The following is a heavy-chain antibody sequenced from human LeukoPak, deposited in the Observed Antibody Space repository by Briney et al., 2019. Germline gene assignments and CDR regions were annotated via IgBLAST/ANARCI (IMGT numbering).Heavy chain of an antibody. Sequence: PGGSLRLSCAASGFTFSSNGMSWVRQAPGKGLEWVSTISDSGGNTYYADSVKGRFTISRDNSKSTLYLQMNSLRAGDTAVYYCAKAMVRFDSWGQGTLVTVSS. D-gene: IGHD3-10*01. CDR1: GFTFSSNG. CDR3: AKAMVRFDS. V-gene: IGHV3-23*01. CDR2: ISDSGGNT. J-gene: IGHJ4*02.